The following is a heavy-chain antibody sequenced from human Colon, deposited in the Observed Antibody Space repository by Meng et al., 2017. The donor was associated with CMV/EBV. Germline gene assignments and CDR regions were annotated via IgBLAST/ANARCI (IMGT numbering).Heavy chain of an antibody. Sequence: GSLRLSCAVYGGSFSGYYWSWIRQPPGKGLEWIGYMSYSGTSHYNPSLKSRVTISVDTSKNQFSLKLSSVTAADTAVYFCARTYYYESSGYYSYYYHSGMDVWGQGTPVTVSS. V-gene: IGHV4-59*01. CDR3: ARTYYYESSGYYSYYYHSGMDV. D-gene: IGHD3-22*01. CDR1: GGSFSGYY. CDR2: MSYSGTS. J-gene: IGHJ6*02.